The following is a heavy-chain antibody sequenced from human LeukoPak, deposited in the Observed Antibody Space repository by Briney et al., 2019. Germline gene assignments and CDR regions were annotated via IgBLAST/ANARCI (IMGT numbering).Heavy chain of an antibody. CDR2: ISSSSSYI. CDR1: GFTFSSYS. Sequence: GGSLRLSCAASGFTFSSYSMNWVRQAPGKGLEWVSSISSSSSYIYYADSVKGRFTISRDNAKNSEYLQMNSLRAEDTAVYYCAREPGHYGMDVWGQGTTVTVSS. V-gene: IGHV3-21*01. CDR3: AREPGHYGMDV. J-gene: IGHJ6*02.